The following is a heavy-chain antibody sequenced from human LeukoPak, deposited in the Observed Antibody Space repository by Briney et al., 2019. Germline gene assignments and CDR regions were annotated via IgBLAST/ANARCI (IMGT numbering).Heavy chain of an antibody. CDR3: ARLRGNYFPDY. V-gene: IGHV4-61*01. J-gene: IGHJ4*02. D-gene: IGHD4-11*01. CDR2: IYYIGST. CDR1: GYSISSGYY. Sequence: SETLSLTCTVSGYSISSGYYWGWIRQPPGKGLEWIGYIYYIGSTNYNPSLKSRLTISVDTSKNQFSLKLSSVTAADTAVYYCARLRGNYFPDYWGQGALVTVSS.